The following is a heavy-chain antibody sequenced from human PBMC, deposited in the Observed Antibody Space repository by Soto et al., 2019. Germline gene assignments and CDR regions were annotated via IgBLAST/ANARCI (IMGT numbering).Heavy chain of an antibody. D-gene: IGHD1-26*01. CDR1: GSTFSTYS. V-gene: IGHV1-69*06. Sequence: SVKVSCKTSGSTFSTYSIVWVRHAPGEGXEWMGGIIPLFGTANYAQKFQDRVTITADKSTNTAFMELSSLKSEDTAMYYCASSSGNNYGVGTNYYFDYWGQGSLVTVSS. CDR3: ASSSGNNYGVGTNYYFDY. CDR2: IIPLFGTA. J-gene: IGHJ4*02.